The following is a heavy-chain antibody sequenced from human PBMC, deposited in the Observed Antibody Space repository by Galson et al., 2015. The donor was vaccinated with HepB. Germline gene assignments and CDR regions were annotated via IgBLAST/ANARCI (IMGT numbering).Heavy chain of an antibody. V-gene: IGHV6-1*01. J-gene: IGHJ4*02. Sequence: CAISGDSVSSNRVTWNWIRQSPSRGLEWLGRTYYRSKWSNDYAVSVRSRITINPDTSKNQLSLQLNSVTPEDTAVYYCARAYDSLFDYWGQGTLVTVSS. CDR2: TYYRSKWSN. CDR1: GDSVSSNRVT. D-gene: IGHD3-16*01. CDR3: ARAYDSLFDY.